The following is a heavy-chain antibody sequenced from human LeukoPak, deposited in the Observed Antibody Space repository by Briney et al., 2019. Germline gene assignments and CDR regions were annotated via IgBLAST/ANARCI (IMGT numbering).Heavy chain of an antibody. D-gene: IGHD1-1*01. CDR1: GFTFSDYS. V-gene: IGHV3-74*01. Sequence: GGSLRLSCAASGFTFSDYSMNWVRQAPGKGLVWVSHIDGDGRIAHYGDSVKGRFTISRDDAKNTVYLQMDSLRAEDTAVYYCARGSPRTGPWGQGILVIVSS. CDR2: IDGDGRIA. J-gene: IGHJ5*02. CDR3: ARGSPRTGP.